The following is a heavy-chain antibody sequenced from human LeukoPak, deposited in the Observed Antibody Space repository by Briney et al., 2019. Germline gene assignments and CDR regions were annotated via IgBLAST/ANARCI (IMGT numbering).Heavy chain of an antibody. CDR2: SRNKASSYTT. D-gene: IGHD4-17*01. J-gene: IGHJ5*02. CDR3: AKDLPPDYGDSTPARFHILGWFDP. Sequence: GGSLRLSCAASGFKFSDHYIDWVRQAPGKGLEWVGRSRNKASSYTTEYAASVEGRFTISRDVSESSLYLQMNSLRTEDTAVYYCAKDLPPDYGDSTPARFHILGWFDPWGQGTLVTVSS. CDR1: GFKFSDHY. V-gene: IGHV3-72*01.